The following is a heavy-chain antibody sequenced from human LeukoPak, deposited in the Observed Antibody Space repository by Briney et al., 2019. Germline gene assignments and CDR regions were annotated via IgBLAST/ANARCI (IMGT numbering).Heavy chain of an antibody. J-gene: IGHJ5*01. CDR1: GFTFSSYQ. Sequence: GGSLRHSCAASGFTFSSYQMNWVRQAPGKGLEWVSYISSSGSTIYYADSVKGRFTISRDNAKNSLYLQMNSLRAEDTAVYYCARKSEQWLTTFDSWGQGTLVTVSS. V-gene: IGHV3-48*03. D-gene: IGHD6-19*01. CDR2: ISSSGSTI. CDR3: ARKSEQWLTTFDS.